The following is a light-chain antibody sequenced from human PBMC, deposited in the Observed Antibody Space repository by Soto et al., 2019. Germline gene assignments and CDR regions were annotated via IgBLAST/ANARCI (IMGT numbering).Light chain of an antibody. V-gene: IGKV1-27*01. CDR1: QGINNY. J-gene: IGKJ3*01. Sequence: DIQMTQSPSSLSASVGDRVTVTCRASQGINNYLAWYQHKPGEVPNLLIYAASTLHSGVPSRFSGSGSGTDFTLTISSLQPEDVATYYCQKYDSYPFTCGPVTKVDIK. CDR2: AAS. CDR3: QKYDSYPFT.